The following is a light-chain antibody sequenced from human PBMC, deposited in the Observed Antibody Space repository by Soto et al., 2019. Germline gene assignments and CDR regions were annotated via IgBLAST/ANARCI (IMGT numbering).Light chain of an antibody. J-gene: IGLJ1*01. Sequence: QSALTQPASVSGSRGQSITISCTGISSDVGTYNYVSWYQQHPGKAPRVMIYDVSYRPSGVSNRFSGSKSGNTASLTISGLQTEDEADYYFSSYTSSSTPLYVFGTGTKLTVL. CDR3: SSYTSSSTPLYV. CDR2: DVS. V-gene: IGLV2-14*01. CDR1: SSDVGTYNY.